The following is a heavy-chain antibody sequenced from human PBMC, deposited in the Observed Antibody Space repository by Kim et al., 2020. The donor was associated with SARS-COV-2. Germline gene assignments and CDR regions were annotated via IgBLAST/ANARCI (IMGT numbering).Heavy chain of an antibody. Sequence: GGSLRLSCAASGFTFSSYAMHWVRQAPGKGLEWVAVISYDGSNKYYADSVKGRFTISRDNSKNTLYLQMNSLRAEDTAVYYCARAYSSSWTEYFQHWGQGTLVTVSS. V-gene: IGHV3-30-3*01. D-gene: IGHD6-13*01. CDR3: ARAYSSSWTEYFQH. J-gene: IGHJ1*01. CDR2: ISYDGSNK. CDR1: GFTFSSYA.